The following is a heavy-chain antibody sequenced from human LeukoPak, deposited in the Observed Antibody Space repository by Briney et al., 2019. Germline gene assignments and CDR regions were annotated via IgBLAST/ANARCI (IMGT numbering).Heavy chain of an antibody. CDR2: INKDCNT. Sequence: GGSLRLSWSASGFTVCNKYMSWVRQAPGYGLEWVSVINKDCNTFYADVVKGRFTISRDNSKNTLYLQMNSMRAEDTALYYCARGLVVGGTGVWAFDIWGQGTMVTVSS. J-gene: IGHJ3*02. D-gene: IGHD1-26*01. CDR3: ARGLVVGGTGVWAFDI. CDR1: GFTVCNKY. V-gene: IGHV3-66*01.